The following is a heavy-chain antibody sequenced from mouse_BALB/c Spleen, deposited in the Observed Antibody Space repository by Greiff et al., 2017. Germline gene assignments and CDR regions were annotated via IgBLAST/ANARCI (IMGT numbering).Heavy chain of an antibody. CDR3: ARWGTTATFDY. V-gene: IGHV1S56*01. CDR2: IYPGNVNT. D-gene: IGHD1-2*01. Sequence: QVQLQQSGPELVKPGASVRISCKASGYTFTSYYIHWVKQRPGQGLEWIGWIYPGNVNTKYNEKFKGKATLTADKSSSTAYMQLSSLTSEDSAVYFCARWGTTATFDYWGQGTTLTVSS. CDR1: GYTFTSYY. J-gene: IGHJ2*01.